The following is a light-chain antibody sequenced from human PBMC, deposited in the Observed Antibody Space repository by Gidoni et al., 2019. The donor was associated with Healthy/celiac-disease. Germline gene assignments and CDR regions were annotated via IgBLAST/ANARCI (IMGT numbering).Light chain of an antibody. Sequence: EIVLTQSPGTLSLSPGERATFSCRASQSVSSSYLAWYQQKPGQAPRLLIYGASSRATGIPDRFSGSGSGTDFTLTISRLEPEGFAVYYCQQYGSSPFTFGPGTKVEIK. CDR2: GAS. V-gene: IGKV3-20*01. J-gene: IGKJ3*01. CDR1: QSVSSSY. CDR3: QQYGSSPFT.